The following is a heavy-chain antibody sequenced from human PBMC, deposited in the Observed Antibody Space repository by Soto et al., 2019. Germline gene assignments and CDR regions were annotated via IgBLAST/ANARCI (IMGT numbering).Heavy chain of an antibody. J-gene: IGHJ4*02. CDR2: IDTDGNSR. Sequence: XVSLRLSCLASRFTFSSYRRHWLRQAPGRELVWVSEIDTDGNSRNYADSVKGRFTISRDNAKNTLYLQMNSLTAEDTAVYFCASLSAPVDFWGRGPLVTVSS. CDR3: ASLSAPVDF. V-gene: IGHV3-74*01. CDR1: RFTFSSYR. D-gene: IGHD2-2*01.